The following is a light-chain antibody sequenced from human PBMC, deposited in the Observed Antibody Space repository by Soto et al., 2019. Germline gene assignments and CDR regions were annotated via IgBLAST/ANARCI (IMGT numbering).Light chain of an antibody. J-gene: IGKJ1*01. Sequence: EIVLTQSPGTLSLSPGERATLSCRASQSVSSSYLAWYQQKPGQAPRLIIYGASSRATGIPDRFSGSGSRTDFTLTISRLEPEDFAVYYCQQYGSSPKTFGQGTKVEIK. CDR3: QQYGSSPKT. CDR1: QSVSSSY. V-gene: IGKV3-20*01. CDR2: GAS.